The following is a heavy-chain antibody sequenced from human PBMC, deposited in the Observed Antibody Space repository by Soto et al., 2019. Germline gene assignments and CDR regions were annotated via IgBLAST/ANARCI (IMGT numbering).Heavy chain of an antibody. CDR2: IHSDGSST. V-gene: IGHV3-74*03. CDR3: ARGDRVAFDL. J-gene: IGHJ3*01. Sequence: EVQLVESGGGLVQPGESLRLSCAASGFTFSYYWMHWVRQAPGKGLVWVSRIHSDGSSTTYADYVKGRFTISRDNAMKTVYLQMNSLRAEDTAVSYCARGDRVAFDLWGQGTVVTVSS. CDR1: GFTFSYYW.